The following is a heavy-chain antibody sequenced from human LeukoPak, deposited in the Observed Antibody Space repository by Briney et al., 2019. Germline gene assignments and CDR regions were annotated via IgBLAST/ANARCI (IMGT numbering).Heavy chain of an antibody. Sequence: SETLSLTCIVSSGSINNHYWSWIRQPPGKGLEWIGYIYDSWNTNYNPSLKSRVTISIDTSKNQFSLKLSSVTAADTAVYYCARHSYYDFWSGSLYYYYGMDVWGQGTTVTVSS. V-gene: IGHV4-59*08. CDR2: IYDSWNT. D-gene: IGHD3-3*01. CDR1: SGSINNHY. J-gene: IGHJ6*02. CDR3: ARHSYYDFWSGSLYYYYGMDV.